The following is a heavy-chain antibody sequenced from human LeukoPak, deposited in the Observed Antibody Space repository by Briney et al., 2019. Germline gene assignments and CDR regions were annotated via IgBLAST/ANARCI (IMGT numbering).Heavy chain of an antibody. Sequence: SETLSLTCTVSGGSISSYYWSWIRQPPGKGLEWIGYIYYSGSTYYNPSLKSRVTISVDTSKNQFSLKLSSVTAADTAVYYCARQQWELPRPVDYWGQGTLVTVSS. J-gene: IGHJ4*02. V-gene: IGHV4-59*04. CDR2: IYYSGST. CDR1: GGSISSYY. CDR3: ARQQWELPRPVDY. D-gene: IGHD1-26*01.